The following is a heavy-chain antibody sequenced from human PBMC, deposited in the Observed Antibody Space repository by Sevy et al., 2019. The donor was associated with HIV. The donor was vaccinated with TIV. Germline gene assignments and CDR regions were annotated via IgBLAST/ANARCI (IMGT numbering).Heavy chain of an antibody. J-gene: IGHJ4*02. V-gene: IGHV3-23*01. D-gene: IGHD2-15*01. CDR3: AKDPSTKLRYCSGGSCPFDY. CDR2: ISGSGGST. Sequence: GGSLRLSCAASGFTFSSYAMSWVRQAPGKGLEWVSAISGSGGSTYYADSVKGRFTISRDNSKNTLYLQMNSLRAEDTVVYYCAKDPSTKLRYCSGGSCPFDYWGQGTLVAVSS. CDR1: GFTFSSYA.